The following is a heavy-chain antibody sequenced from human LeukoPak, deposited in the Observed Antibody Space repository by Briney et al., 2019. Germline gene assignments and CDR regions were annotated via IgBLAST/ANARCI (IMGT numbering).Heavy chain of an antibody. J-gene: IGHJ4*02. V-gene: IGHV4-34*01. CDR3: ARGDYYGSGSYYKGNYYFDY. D-gene: IGHD3-10*01. CDR1: GGSFSGYY. CDR2: INHSGST. Sequence: SETLSLTCAVYGGSFSGYYWSWIRQPPGKGLEWIGEINHSGSTNYNPSLKSRVTISVDTSKNQFSLKLSSVTAADTAVYYCARGDYYGSGSYYKGNYYFDYWGQGTLVTVSS.